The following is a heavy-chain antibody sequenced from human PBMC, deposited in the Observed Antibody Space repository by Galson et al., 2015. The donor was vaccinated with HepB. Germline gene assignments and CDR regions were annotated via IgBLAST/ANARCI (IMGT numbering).Heavy chain of an antibody. D-gene: IGHD1-26*01. J-gene: IGHJ3*02. CDR3: AREVRGGRAFDM. Sequence: SVKVSCKASGYSFTNYAFQWVRQAPGQRLEWMGWINAGNGNTKNSQILQGRVTITRDTSASTAYMELSSLRSEDTAVYYCAREVRGGRAFDMWGQGTMVTVSS. CDR1: GYSFTNYA. V-gene: IGHV1-3*01. CDR2: INAGNGNT.